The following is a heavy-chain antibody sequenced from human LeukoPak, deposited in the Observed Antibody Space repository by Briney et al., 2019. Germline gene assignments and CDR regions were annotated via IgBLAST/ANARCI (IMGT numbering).Heavy chain of an antibody. J-gene: IGHJ4*02. D-gene: IGHD6-19*01. CDR3: ARRSGIAVAGAFDY. Sequence: PGGSLRLSCAASGFTISSNFMSWVRQAPGKGLEWVSVIYTGGSTYYADSVTGRFTISRDNSKSTLYLQMNSLRAEDTAVYYCARRSGIAVAGAFDYWGQGTLVTVSS. CDR1: GFTISSNF. V-gene: IGHV3-53*01. CDR2: IYTGGST.